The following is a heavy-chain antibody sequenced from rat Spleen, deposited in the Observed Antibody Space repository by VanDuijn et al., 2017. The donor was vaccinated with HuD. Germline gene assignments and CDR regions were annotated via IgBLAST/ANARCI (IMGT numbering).Heavy chain of an antibody. CDR2: ITNASGGT. CDR3: ATENWDPYYWYFDF. Sequence: EVQLVESGGGLVQPGRSMKLSCAASGFTFSSFPMAWVRQAPGKGLEWVASITNASGGTHYLDSVKGRFTISRDVAKSTLYLQMNNLRSEDTATYYCATENWDPYYWYFDFWGPGTMVTVSS. D-gene: IGHD5-1*01. J-gene: IGHJ1*01. V-gene: IGHV5-46*01. CDR1: GFTFSSFP.